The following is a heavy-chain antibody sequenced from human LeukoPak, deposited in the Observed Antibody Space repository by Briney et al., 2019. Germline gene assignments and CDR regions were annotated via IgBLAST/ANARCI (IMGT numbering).Heavy chain of an antibody. J-gene: IGHJ3*02. Sequence: GGSLRLSCAASGCTFSDYYMSWIRQAPAKGLEWVSYISSSGSTIYYADSEKGRFTISRDNAKNSLYLQMNSLRAEDTAVYYCARDLRYHDFWSGYYRSRDAFDIWGQGTMVTVSS. V-gene: IGHV3-11*04. CDR2: ISSSGSTI. CDR1: GCTFSDYY. D-gene: IGHD3-3*01. CDR3: ARDLRYHDFWSGYYRSRDAFDI.